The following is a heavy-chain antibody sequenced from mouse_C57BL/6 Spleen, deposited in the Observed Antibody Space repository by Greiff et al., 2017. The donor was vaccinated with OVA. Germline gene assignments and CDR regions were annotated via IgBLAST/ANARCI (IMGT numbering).Heavy chain of an antibody. V-gene: IGHV3-6*01. CDR1: GYSITSGYY. D-gene: IGHD1-1*01. Sequence: VQLKESGPGLVKPSQSLSLTCSVTGYSITSGYYWNWIRQFPGNKLEWMGYISYDGSNNYNPSLKNRISITRDTSKNQFFLKLNSVTTEDTATYYCARVGTTVVFDYWGQGTTLTVSS. CDR3: ARVGTTVVFDY. CDR2: ISYDGSN. J-gene: IGHJ2*01.